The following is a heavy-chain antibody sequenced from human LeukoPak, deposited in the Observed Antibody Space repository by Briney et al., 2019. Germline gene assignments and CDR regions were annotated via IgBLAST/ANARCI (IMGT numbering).Heavy chain of an antibody. CDR1: GYTFTSYG. Sequence: ASVKISCKASGYTFTSYGISWVRQAPGQGLEWMGWISAYNGNTNYAQKLQGRVTMTTDTSTSTAYMELRSLRSDDTAVYYCARDYSRRGWFDPWGREPWSPSPQ. CDR2: ISAYNGNT. D-gene: IGHD6-13*01. V-gene: IGHV1-18*01. CDR3: ARDYSRRGWFDP. J-gene: IGHJ5*02.